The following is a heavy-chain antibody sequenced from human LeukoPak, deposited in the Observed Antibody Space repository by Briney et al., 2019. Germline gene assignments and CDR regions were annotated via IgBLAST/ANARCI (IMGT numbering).Heavy chain of an antibody. Sequence: GGSLRLSCAASGFTFGSSSMSWVRQAPGKGPEWVSTFSRSGPDTYYADSVKGRFTIFRDNSKNTLYLQMNSLRAEDTAVYYCAKGSLGSWYYFDYWGQGTLVTVSS. V-gene: IGHV3-23*01. D-gene: IGHD6-13*01. CDR2: FSRSGPDT. CDR1: GFTFGSSS. J-gene: IGHJ4*02. CDR3: AKGSLGSWYYFDY.